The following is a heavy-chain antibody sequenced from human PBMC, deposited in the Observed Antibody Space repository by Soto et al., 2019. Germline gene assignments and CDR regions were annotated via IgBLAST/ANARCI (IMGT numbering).Heavy chain of an antibody. V-gene: IGHV1-3*01. Sequence: QVQLVQSGAEVKKPGASVKVSCKASGYTFTSYAMHWVRQAPGQRLEWMGWINAGNGNTKYSQKFQGRVTITRDTSASTAFMELSSLRSEDTAVYYCARTIAAAGAFDYWGQGTLVTVSS. CDR1: GYTFTSYA. CDR3: ARTIAAAGAFDY. J-gene: IGHJ4*02. CDR2: INAGNGNT. D-gene: IGHD6-13*01.